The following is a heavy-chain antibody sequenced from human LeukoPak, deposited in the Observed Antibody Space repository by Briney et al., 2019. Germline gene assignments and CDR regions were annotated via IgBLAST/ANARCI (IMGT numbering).Heavy chain of an antibody. Sequence: GASVKVSCKASGGTFSSYTISWVRQAPGQGLEWMGRIIPILGIANYAQKFQGRVTTTTDESTSTAYMELSSLRSEDTAVYYCARCPYDSSGYRMFDPWGQGTLVTVSS. CDR2: IIPILGIA. CDR3: ARCPYDSSGYRMFDP. J-gene: IGHJ5*02. V-gene: IGHV1-69*02. D-gene: IGHD3-22*01. CDR1: GGTFSSYT.